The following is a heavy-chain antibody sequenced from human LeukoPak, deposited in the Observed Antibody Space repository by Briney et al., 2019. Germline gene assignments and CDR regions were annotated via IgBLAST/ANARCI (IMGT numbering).Heavy chain of an antibody. CDR2: ISASGGST. CDR1: GFTFSTYA. Sequence: HPGGSLRLSCAASGFTFSTYAMNCLRQAPGKGLEWVSTISASGGSTYYAASVKGRFTISRDISKNTLYLQMNSLRAEDTAVYYCAKDEGRAAAGNFDYWGQGTLVTVSS. D-gene: IGHD6-13*01. V-gene: IGHV3-23*01. CDR3: AKDEGRAAAGNFDY. J-gene: IGHJ4*02.